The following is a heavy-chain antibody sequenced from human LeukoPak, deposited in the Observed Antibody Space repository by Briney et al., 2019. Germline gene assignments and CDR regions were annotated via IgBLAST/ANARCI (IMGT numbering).Heavy chain of an antibody. V-gene: IGHV1-18*01. CDR1: GYTFTSYG. CDR2: ISAYNGNT. D-gene: IGHD6-19*01. Sequence: ASVKVSCKASGYTFTSYGISWVRQAPGQGLEWTGWISAYNGNTNYAQKLQGRVTMTTDTSTSTAYMELRSLRSDDTAVYYCARVYSSGWYYSLDYWGQGTLVTVSP. CDR3: ARVYSSGWYYSLDY. J-gene: IGHJ4*02.